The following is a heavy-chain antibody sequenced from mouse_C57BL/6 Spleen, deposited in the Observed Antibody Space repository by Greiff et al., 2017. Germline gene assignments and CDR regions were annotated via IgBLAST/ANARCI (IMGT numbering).Heavy chain of an antibody. Sequence: VQLQQSGAELARPGASVKLSCTASGYTFTSYGISWVKQRTGQGLEWIGEIYPRSGNTYYNEKFKGKATLTADKSTSTAYMQLRSLTSEDSAVYFCARRGTTVVDRVFDCWGQGTTLTVSS. CDR3: ARRGTTVVDRVFDC. J-gene: IGHJ2*01. CDR2: IYPRSGNT. CDR1: GYTFTSYG. D-gene: IGHD1-1*01. V-gene: IGHV1-81*01.